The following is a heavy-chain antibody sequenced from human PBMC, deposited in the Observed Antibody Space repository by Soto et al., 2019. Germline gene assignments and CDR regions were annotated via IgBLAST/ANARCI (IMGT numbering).Heavy chain of an antibody. Sequence: QVQLVQSGAEVKKPGSAMKVSCKTSGGNFSSYTISWVRQAPGQGLEWMGRIIPILGIANYAQKFQGRVTITADKSTSTAYMELSSLRSEDTAVYYCAREEYYYGSGAFFDYWGQGTLVTVSS. CDR3: AREEYYYGSGAFFDY. CDR1: GGNFSSYT. V-gene: IGHV1-69*08. J-gene: IGHJ4*02. D-gene: IGHD3-10*01. CDR2: IIPILGIA.